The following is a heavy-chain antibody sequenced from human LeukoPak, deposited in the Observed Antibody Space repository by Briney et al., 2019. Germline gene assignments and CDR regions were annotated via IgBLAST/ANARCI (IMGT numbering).Heavy chain of an antibody. CDR1: GGTFSSYA. Sequence: GASVKVSCKASGGTFSSYAINWVRQATGQGLEWMGWMNPNSGNTGYAQKFQGRVTMTRNTSISTAYMELSSLRSEDTAVYYCARGPSVAGTWFNYWGQGTLVTVSS. CDR2: MNPNSGNT. D-gene: IGHD6-19*01. CDR3: ARGPSVAGTWFNY. J-gene: IGHJ4*02. V-gene: IGHV1-8*02.